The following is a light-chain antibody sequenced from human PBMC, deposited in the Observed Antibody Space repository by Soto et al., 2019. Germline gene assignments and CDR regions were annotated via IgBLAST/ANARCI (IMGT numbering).Light chain of an antibody. Sequence: DIQMTQSPSSLSASVGDRVTITCQASQDISNYLSWYQQKPGKAPKLLIYDAANLQTGVPSRFSGVGSGIPFALTISSLQPEDISTYYCQHDHNLPFTVGTGTKLDVK. V-gene: IGKV1-33*01. CDR3: QHDHNLPFT. J-gene: IGKJ3*01. CDR1: QDISNY. CDR2: DAA.